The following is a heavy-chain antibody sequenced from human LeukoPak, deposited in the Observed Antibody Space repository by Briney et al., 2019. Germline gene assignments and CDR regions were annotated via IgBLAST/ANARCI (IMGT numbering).Heavy chain of an antibody. V-gene: IGHV3-30*02. CDR2: IWYDGSNK. CDR1: GFTFSSYG. CDR3: AKDGDYYDSSGYYYVGYYYYGMDV. J-gene: IGHJ6*02. Sequence: GGSLRLSCAASGFTFSSYGMHWVRQAPGKGLEWVAVIWYDGSNKYYADSVKGRFTISRDNSKNTLYLQMNSLRAEDTAVYYCAKDGDYYDSSGYYYVGYYYYGMDVWGQGTTVTVSS. D-gene: IGHD3-22*01.